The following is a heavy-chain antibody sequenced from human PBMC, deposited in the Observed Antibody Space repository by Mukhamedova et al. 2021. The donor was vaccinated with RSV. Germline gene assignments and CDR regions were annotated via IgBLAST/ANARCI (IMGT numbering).Heavy chain of an antibody. CDR3: AGTYCGGDCSYNWLDP. V-gene: IGHV3-7*03. J-gene: IGHJ5*02. D-gene: IGHD2-21*02. CDR2: IKQDGSEK. Sequence: GRQAPGKGLEWVANIKQDGSEKYYVDSVKGRFTISRDNAKNSLYLQMNSLRAEDTAVYYCAGTYCGGDCSYNWLDPWGQGTLVTVS.